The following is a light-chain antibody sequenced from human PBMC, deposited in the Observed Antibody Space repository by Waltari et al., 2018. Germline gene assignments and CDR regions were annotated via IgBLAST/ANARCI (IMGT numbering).Light chain of an antibody. CDR3: QQYYATPPT. V-gene: IGKV4-1*01. J-gene: IGKJ1*01. Sequence: DIVMTQSPDSLAVSLDGRATINCKSSQSVLYSSNNKNYLAWYQRKPGQPPKLLIYWASTRDSGVPDRFSGSGSGTDFTLTISGLQAEDVAVYYCQQYYATPPTFGQGTKVEIK. CDR1: QSVLYSSNNKNY. CDR2: WAS.